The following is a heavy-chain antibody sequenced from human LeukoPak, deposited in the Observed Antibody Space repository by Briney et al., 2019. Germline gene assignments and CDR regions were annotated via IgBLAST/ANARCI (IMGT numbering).Heavy chain of an antibody. CDR3: ARDPMVNDY. Sequence: GGSLRLSCAASGFTFSSYAMSWVRQAPGKGLEWVSAISGSGDSTYYGDSVKGRFTISRDNSKNTLYLQMNSLRAEDTAVYYCARDPMVNDYWGQGTLVTVSS. CDR1: GFTFSSYA. J-gene: IGHJ4*02. D-gene: IGHD5-18*01. V-gene: IGHV3-23*01. CDR2: ISGSGDST.